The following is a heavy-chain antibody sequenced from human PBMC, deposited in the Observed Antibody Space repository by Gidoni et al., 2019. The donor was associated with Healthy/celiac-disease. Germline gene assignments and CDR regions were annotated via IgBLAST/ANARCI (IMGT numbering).Heavy chain of an antibody. J-gene: IGHJ4*02. D-gene: IGHD6-13*01. CDR2: KSYDGSNK. Sequence: QVQLVESGGGVVQPGRSLRLSCAASGFTFSSYGMHWVRQAPGKGLEWVAVKSYDGSNKYYADSVKGRFTISRDNSKNTLYLQMNSLRAEDKDVYYGAKGAQMEQKLVDYWGQGTLVTVSS. V-gene: IGHV3-30*18. CDR1: GFTFSSYG. CDR3: AKGAQMEQKLVDY.